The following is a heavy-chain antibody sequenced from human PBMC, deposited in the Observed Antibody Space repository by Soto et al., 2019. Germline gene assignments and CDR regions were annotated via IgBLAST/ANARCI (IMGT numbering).Heavy chain of an antibody. CDR1: GFTFSSYS. V-gene: IGHV3-48*01. J-gene: IGHJ5*02. CDR2: ISSSSSTI. CDR3: ERDQIRGGVDP. D-gene: IGHD3-10*01. Sequence: GGSLRLSCAASGFTFSSYSMNWVRQAPGKGLEWVSYISSSSSTIYYADSVKGRFTISRDNAKTSLYLQMNSLRAEDTAVYYCERDQIRGGVDPWGQGSLVTVS.